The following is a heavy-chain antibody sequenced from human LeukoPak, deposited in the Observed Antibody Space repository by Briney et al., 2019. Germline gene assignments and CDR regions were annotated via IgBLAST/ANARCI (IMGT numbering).Heavy chain of an antibody. J-gene: IGHJ2*01. Sequence: GGSLRLSCAASGFTFSSYAMSWVRQAPGKGLEWVSAISGSGGSTYYADSVKGRFTISRDNAKNSLYLQMNSLRAEDTAVYYCAREGSRIAAAGTSYFDLWGRGTLVTVSS. V-gene: IGHV3-23*01. CDR2: ISGSGGST. CDR1: GFTFSSYA. D-gene: IGHD6-13*01. CDR3: AREGSRIAAAGTSYFDL.